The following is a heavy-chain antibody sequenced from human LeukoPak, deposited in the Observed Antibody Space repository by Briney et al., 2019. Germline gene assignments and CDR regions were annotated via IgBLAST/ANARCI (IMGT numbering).Heavy chain of an antibody. D-gene: IGHD2-8*01. CDR3: AKVSLNMVNGAFDI. Sequence: PSETLSLTCIVSGGSISSGSYYWSWIRQPAGKGLEWIGHIYTSGNTNYNPSLKSRVTISVDTSKNQFSLKLSSVTAADTAMYYCAKVSLNMVNGAFDIWGQGTMVSVSS. V-gene: IGHV4-61*09. CDR1: GGSISSGSYY. CDR2: IYTSGNT. J-gene: IGHJ3*02.